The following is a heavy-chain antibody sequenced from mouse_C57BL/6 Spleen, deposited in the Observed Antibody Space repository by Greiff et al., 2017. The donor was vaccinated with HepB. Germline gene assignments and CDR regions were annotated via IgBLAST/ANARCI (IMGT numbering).Heavy chain of an antibody. Sequence: VQLQESGPELVKPGASVKISCKASGYAFSSSWMNWVKQRPGKGLEWIGRIYPGDGDTNYNGKFKGKATLTADKSSSTAYMQLSSLTSEDSAVYVCARGGGFAYWGQGTLVTVSA. J-gene: IGHJ3*01. CDR1: GYAFSSSW. V-gene: IGHV1-82*01. CDR3: ARGGGFAY. CDR2: IYPGDGDT.